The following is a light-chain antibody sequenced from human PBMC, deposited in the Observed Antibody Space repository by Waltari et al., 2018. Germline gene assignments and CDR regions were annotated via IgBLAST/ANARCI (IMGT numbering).Light chain of an antibody. CDR3: MEARQTPT. CDR2: MAS. J-gene: IGKJ1*01. CDR1: QSLRHSDGYNS. V-gene: IGKV2-28*01. Sequence: DIVMTQSPLSLSVTPGEPASISCRSSQSLRHSDGYNSVDWYLQKPGQSPQLLIYMASNRPSGVPDRFSGSGSGTDFTLKISGVEAEDVGVYYCMEARQTPTFGQGTKVEIK.